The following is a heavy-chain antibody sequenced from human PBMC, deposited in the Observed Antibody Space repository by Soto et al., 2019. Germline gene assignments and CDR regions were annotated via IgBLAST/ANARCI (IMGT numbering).Heavy chain of an antibody. D-gene: IGHD3-9*01. CDR3: ASDMSST. V-gene: IGHV1-8*01. CDR1: GYTFTSHD. CDR2: MNPNSGHT. Sequence: QVQLVQSGAEVKKPGASVKVSCKASGYTFTSHDINWMRQATGQGLEWMGWMNPNSGHTNYAQKFQGRVAMTRDTSISTAYMELTSLSSEDTHIYYCASDMSSTWGQGTLVTVSS. J-gene: IGHJ5*02.